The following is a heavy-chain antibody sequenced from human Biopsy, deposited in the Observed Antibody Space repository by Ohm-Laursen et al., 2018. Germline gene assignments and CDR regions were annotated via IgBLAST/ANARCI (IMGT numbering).Heavy chain of an antibody. Sequence: SSVKVSCKASGYSFTNYYLHWVRQAPGQGLQWMGRINPNNDNTVYAQQFQGRVTMTKDTSTSTVYMDLSSLTSDDSAVYYCARGPRGLVAITATAYYFDFWGQGNLVTVSS. CDR3: ARGPRGLVAITATAYYFDF. CDR1: GYSFTNYY. J-gene: IGHJ4*02. CDR2: INPNNDNT. D-gene: IGHD1-20*01. V-gene: IGHV1-46*01.